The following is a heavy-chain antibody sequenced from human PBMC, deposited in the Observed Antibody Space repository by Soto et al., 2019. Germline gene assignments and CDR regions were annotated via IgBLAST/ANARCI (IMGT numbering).Heavy chain of an antibody. Sequence: GGSLRLSCAASGFTFSSYGMHWVHQAPGKGLEWVAVIWYDGSNKYYADSVKGRFTISRDNSKNTLYLQMNSLRAEDTAVYYCARESAPPGGSGSYAFDIWGQGTMVTVSS. CDR3: ARESAPPGGSGSYAFDI. D-gene: IGHD3-10*01. V-gene: IGHV3-33*08. CDR1: GFTFSSYG. J-gene: IGHJ3*02. CDR2: IWYDGSNK.